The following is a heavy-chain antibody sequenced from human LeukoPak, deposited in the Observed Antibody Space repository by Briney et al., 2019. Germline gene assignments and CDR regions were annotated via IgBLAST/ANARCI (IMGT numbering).Heavy chain of an antibody. Sequence: PSETLSLTCTVSGGSISSGGYYWSWIRQHPGKGLEWIGYIYYSGSTYYNPSLKSRVTISVDTSKNQFSLKLSSVTAADTAVYYCARQVAVAGGFDPWGQGTLVTVSS. V-gene: IGHV4-31*03. D-gene: IGHD6-19*01. CDR1: GGSISSGGYY. CDR2: IYYSGST. J-gene: IGHJ5*02. CDR3: ARQVAVAGGFDP.